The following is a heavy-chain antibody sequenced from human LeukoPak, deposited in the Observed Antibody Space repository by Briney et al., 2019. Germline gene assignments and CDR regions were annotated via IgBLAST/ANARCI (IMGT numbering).Heavy chain of an antibody. V-gene: IGHV3-33*06. CDR2: IWYDGSNK. J-gene: IGHJ4*02. CDR1: GFTFSSYG. D-gene: IGHD2-2*01. CDR3: AKDCRRAVVPAAMYY. Sequence: GGSLRLSCAASGFTFSSYGMYWVRQAPGKGLEWVAVIWYDGSNKYYADSVKGRFTISRDNSKNTLYLQMNSLRAEDTAVYYCAKDCRRAVVPAAMYYWGQGTLVTVSS.